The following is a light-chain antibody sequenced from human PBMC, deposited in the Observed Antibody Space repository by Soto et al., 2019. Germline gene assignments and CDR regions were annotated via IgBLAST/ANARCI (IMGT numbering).Light chain of an antibody. V-gene: IGKV4-1*01. CDR2: WAS. J-gene: IGKJ2*01. CDR1: QSVLYSSNNKNY. Sequence: DIVMTQSPDSLAVSLGERATINCKSSQSVLYSSNNKNYLAWYQQKPGQPPKLLIYWASTRESGVPDRFSGSGSGTDFTLTIIILQAEDVALYYCQQYYTTPSYTFGQGTKLEIK. CDR3: QQYYTTPSYT.